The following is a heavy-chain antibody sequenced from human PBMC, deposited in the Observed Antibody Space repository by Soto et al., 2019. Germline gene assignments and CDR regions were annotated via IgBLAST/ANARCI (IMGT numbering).Heavy chain of an antibody. CDR3: ATSSGLLGQYSAVPDY. D-gene: IGHD5-12*01. CDR1: GYTFTNYG. CDR2: ISVYNGNT. V-gene: IGHV1-18*01. J-gene: IGHJ4*02. Sequence: GASVKVSCKASGYTFTNYGITWVRQAPGQGLEWVGWISVYNGNTVYAQKVQGRVSMSTDTSTNTAYMELRSLTSDDTAVYYCATSSGLLGQYSAVPDYWGQGTLVTVSS.